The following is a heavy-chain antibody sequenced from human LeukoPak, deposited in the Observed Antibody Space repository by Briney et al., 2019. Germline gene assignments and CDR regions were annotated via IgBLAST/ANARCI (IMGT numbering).Heavy chain of an antibody. CDR3: AKVHGYSYGRFDY. D-gene: IGHD5-18*01. CDR2: ISYDGSNK. CDR1: GFTFSSYG. J-gene: IGHJ4*02. V-gene: IGHV3-30*18. Sequence: GRSLRLSCAASGFTFSSYGMHWVRQAPGKGLEWVAVISYDGSNKYYADSVKGRFTISRDNSKSTLYLQMNSLRAEDTAVYYCAKVHGYSYGRFDYWGQGTLVTVSS.